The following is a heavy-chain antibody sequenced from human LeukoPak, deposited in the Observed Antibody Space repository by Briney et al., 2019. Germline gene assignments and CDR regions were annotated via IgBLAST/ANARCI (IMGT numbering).Heavy chain of an antibody. D-gene: IGHD6-13*01. CDR2: IYYSGTT. J-gene: IGHJ4*02. V-gene: IGHV4-59*01. CDR3: ARGVYIAAAQYAY. Sequence: SETLSLTCTVSGGSISSYYWSWIRQPPGKGLEWIGYIYYSGTTNYNPSLRSRVTISVDTSKNQFSLKLSSVTAADTAVYYCARGVYIAAAQYAYWGQGTLVTVSS. CDR1: GGSISSYY.